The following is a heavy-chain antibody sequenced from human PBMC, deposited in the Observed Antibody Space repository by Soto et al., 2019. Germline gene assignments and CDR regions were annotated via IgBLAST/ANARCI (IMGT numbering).Heavy chain of an antibody. CDR2: MSAHNGNT. CDR1: GYGFTTYG. D-gene: IGHD1-1*01. V-gene: IGHV1-18*01. J-gene: IGHJ4*02. CDR3: ARGRYGDY. Sequence: QVHLVQSGAEVKKPGASVKVSCKGSGYGFTTYGITWVRQAPGQGLEWMAWMSAHNGNTNYAQKLQGRVTVTRDTSTSTAYMELRSLRSDDTAVYSCARGRYGDYWGQGARVTVSS.